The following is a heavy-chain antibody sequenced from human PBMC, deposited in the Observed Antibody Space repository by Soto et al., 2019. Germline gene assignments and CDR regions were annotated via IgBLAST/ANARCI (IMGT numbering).Heavy chain of an antibody. D-gene: IGHD6-19*01. CDR3: ARDGIAVAGTAYYYYGMDV. CDR1: GFTFSSYG. Sequence: GGSLRLSCAASGFTFSSYGMHWVRQAPGKGLEWVAVIWYDGSNKYYADSVKGRFTISRDNSKNTLYLQMNSLRAEDTAVYYCARDGIAVAGTAYYYYGMDVWGQGTTVTVSS. J-gene: IGHJ6*02. V-gene: IGHV3-33*01. CDR2: IWYDGSNK.